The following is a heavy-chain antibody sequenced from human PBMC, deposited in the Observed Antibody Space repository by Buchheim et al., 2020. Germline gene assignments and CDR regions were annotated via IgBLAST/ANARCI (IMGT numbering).Heavy chain of an antibody. Sequence: QVQLVEPGGGVVQPGRSLRLSCAASGFTFSSNGMHWVRQAPGKGLEWVAVISYDGNYKYYADSVKGRFTISRDSSKNTVFLQMDSLRVEDTAVYYCAKSISDSSYAMAGFWGQGTL. CDR1: GFTFSSNG. D-gene: IGHD6-13*01. V-gene: IGHV3-30*18. J-gene: IGHJ4*02. CDR2: ISYDGNYK. CDR3: AKSISDSSYAMAGF.